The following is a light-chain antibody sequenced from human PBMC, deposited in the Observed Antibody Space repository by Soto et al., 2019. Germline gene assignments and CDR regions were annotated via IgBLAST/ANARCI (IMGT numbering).Light chain of an antibody. CDR1: SSDVGAYNY. J-gene: IGLJ1*01. V-gene: IGLV2-11*01. CDR2: DVS. CDR3: CSYAGTYSYV. Sequence: PALTXPPSVSRSPGPSVTISCTGTSSDVGAYNYVSWYQQHPGKAPKFMIYDVSKRPSGVPDRFSGSKSGNTASLTISGLQAEDEADYYCCSYAGTYSYVFGTGTKVTVL.